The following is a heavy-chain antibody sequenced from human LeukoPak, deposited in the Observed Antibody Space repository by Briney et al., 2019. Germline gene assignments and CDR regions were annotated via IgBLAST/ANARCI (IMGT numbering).Heavy chain of an antibody. J-gene: IGHJ3*02. Sequence: SETLSLTCTVSGGSISSSTYYWGWIRQPPGKGLEWIGSFYYSGSTYYNPSLKSRVTISVDTSKNQFSLKLSSVTAADTAVYYCAREGSIAVDDAFDIWGQGTMVTVSS. D-gene: IGHD6-6*01. CDR3: AREGSIAVDDAFDI. V-gene: IGHV4-39*07. CDR2: FYYSGST. CDR1: GGSISSSTYY.